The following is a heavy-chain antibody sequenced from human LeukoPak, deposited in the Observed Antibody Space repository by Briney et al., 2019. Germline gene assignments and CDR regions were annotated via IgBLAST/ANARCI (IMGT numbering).Heavy chain of an antibody. J-gene: IGHJ4*02. Sequence: PSETLSLTCAVSGYSISSGYYWGWIRQSPGKGLEWIGSIYHSGSTYYNPSLKSRVTISVGTSKNQFSLKLSSVTAADTAVYYCTRLAGSSGYGYWGQGTLVTVSS. CDR1: GYSISSGYY. D-gene: IGHD6-25*01. V-gene: IGHV4-38-2*01. CDR3: TRLAGSSGYGY. CDR2: IYHSGST.